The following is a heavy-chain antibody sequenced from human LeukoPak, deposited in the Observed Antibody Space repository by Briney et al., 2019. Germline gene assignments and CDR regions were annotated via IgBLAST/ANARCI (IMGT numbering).Heavy chain of an antibody. D-gene: IGHD3-9*01. Sequence: GASVKVSCKASGYTFTTYGISWVRQAPGQGLEWMGWISAYNGNTNYAQKLQGRVTMTTDTSTSTAYMELRSLRSDDTAVYYCARREAGLYDILTGYYTVQGPPPDYWGQGTLVTVSS. CDR2: ISAYNGNT. CDR3: ARREAGLYDILTGYYTVQGPPPDY. V-gene: IGHV1-18*01. CDR1: GYTFTTYG. J-gene: IGHJ4*02.